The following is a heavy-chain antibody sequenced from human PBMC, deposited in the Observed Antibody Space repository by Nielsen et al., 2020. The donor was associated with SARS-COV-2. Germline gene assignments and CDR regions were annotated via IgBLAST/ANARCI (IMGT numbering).Heavy chain of an antibody. D-gene: IGHD2-2*02. CDR1: GGSVSSNDW. CDR3: ARGHLVVVPSPILGLGPFFYSFYLDV. V-gene: IGHV4-4*02. Sequence: SETLSLTCAVSGGSVSSNDWWTWVRQSPGKGLEWIGEVSHSGSTNYSPSLKSRVTLSMDKPKRQFSLRLTSVSAADTAVYFCARGHLVVVPSPILGLGPFFYSFYLDVWGKGTTVIVSS. J-gene: IGHJ6*03. CDR2: VSHSGST.